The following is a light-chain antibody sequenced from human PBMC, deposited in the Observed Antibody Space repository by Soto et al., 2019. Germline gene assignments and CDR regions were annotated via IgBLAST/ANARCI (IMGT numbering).Light chain of an antibody. CDR1: QSISSY. CDR3: QHHHNLPH. V-gene: IGKV1-33*01. Sequence: DIQMTQSPSSLSASVGDRVTITCRASQSISSYLSWYQQKPGKAPKLLIYAASSLQSGVPSRFSGSGSGTDFTFDISSLQPEDVATYYCQHHHNLPHFGQGTKVEIK. CDR2: AAS. J-gene: IGKJ1*01.